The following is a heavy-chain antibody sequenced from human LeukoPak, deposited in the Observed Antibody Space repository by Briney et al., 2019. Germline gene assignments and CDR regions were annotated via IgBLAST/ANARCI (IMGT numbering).Heavy chain of an antibody. CDR1: GYTFRSYD. J-gene: IGHJ4*02. Sequence: GSVRVSCATSGYTFRSYDINWVRHTPGQGLEWMGWMNANSGNTCYAQKFQGRVTITVNTSLSTVYMELGSLTSEDTAVYYCTRRDCGGGSCFEFLSLAFDSWGQGTLVTVSS. CDR2: MNANSGNT. CDR3: TRRDCGGGSCFEFLSLAFDS. D-gene: IGHD2-15*01. V-gene: IGHV1-8*01.